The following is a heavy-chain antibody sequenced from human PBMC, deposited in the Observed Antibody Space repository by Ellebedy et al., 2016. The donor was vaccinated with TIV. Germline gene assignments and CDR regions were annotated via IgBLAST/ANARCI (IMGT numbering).Heavy chain of an antibody. CDR1: GYTFTNYA. CDR2: INTDNANT. J-gene: IGHJ5*02. V-gene: IGHV1-3*04. CDR3: AARYCGGGICFSFFSS. Sequence: AASVKVSCKASGYTFTNYAIHWVRQAPGQRLEWIGWINTDNANTKYSQKFQGRVTFTRDTSASTAYMELSSLRSEDTAVYYCAARYCGGGICFSFFSSWGQGTLVTVSS. D-gene: IGHD2-15*01.